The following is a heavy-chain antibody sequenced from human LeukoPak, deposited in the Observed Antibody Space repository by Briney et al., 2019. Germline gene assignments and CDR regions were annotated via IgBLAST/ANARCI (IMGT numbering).Heavy chain of an antibody. CDR2: ISTASSYI. CDR3: ARRDYYFYSMDV. J-gene: IGHJ6*03. V-gene: IGHV3-21*01. Sequence: PGRSQRLSCSASGFTFGDHSMSWFRQAPGKGLEWVSSISTASSYIQYADSVMGRFTISRDNAKNSLYLQMNSLRADDSAIYYCARRDYYFYSMDVWGKGTTVTVSS. CDR1: GFTFGDHS.